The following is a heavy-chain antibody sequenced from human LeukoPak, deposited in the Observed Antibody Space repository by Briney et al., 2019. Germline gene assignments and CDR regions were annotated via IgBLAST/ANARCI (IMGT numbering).Heavy chain of an antibody. V-gene: IGHV5-51*01. CDR2: MYADDYDS. D-gene: IGHD3-10*01. CDR1: GYSFTTYC. J-gene: IGHJ5*02. CDR3: VRQRGSSGTINHFDP. Sequence: GESLKISLETSGYSFTTYCIGGVRQIPGAGVEWVGAMYADDYDSRYTPPLQRQVVISADRSIRTAYMPWNSVKTSDTAMYYCVRQRGSSGTINHFDPWGQGTLVTVSS.